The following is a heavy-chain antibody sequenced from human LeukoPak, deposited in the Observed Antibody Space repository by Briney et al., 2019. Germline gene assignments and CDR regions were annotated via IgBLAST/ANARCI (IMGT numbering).Heavy chain of an antibody. V-gene: IGHV3-7*04. Sequence: GGSLRLSCAASGFTLSNYWMSWVRQAPGKGLEWVANIKQEGSEKYYVDSVKGRFTISRDNAKNSLYLQVNSLRAEDTAVYYCARAYDNSGYYTDAFDIWGQGTMVTVSS. CDR2: IKQEGSEK. CDR3: ARAYDNSGYYTDAFDI. CDR1: GFTLSNYW. J-gene: IGHJ3*02. D-gene: IGHD3-22*01.